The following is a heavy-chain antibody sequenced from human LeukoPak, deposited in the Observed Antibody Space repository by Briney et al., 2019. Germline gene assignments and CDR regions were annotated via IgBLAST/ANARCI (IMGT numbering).Heavy chain of an antibody. CDR1: GGSFSGYY. Sequence: SETLSLTCAVYGGSFSGYYWSWIRQPPGKGVEWIGEINHSGSTNYNPSLQRRVTISVDTSKNQVSLVLTSVPAADTRVYCSSRASSGQEGFDYWGQRTLVTVSS. V-gene: IGHV4-34*01. J-gene: IGHJ4*02. CDR3: SRASSGQEGFDY. CDR2: INHSGST.